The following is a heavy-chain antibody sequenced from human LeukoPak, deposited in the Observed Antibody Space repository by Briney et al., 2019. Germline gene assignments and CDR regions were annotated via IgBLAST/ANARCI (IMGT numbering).Heavy chain of an antibody. CDR3: ARGFYYDSSGYFLSKYAPKNFDY. CDR1: GGSFSGYY. V-gene: IGHV4-34*01. Sequence: SETLSLTCAVYGGSFSGYYWSWIRQPPGKGLEWIGEINHSGSTNYNPSLKSRVTISVDTSKNQFSLKLSSVTAADTAVYYCARGFYYDSSGYFLSKYAPKNFDYWGQGTLVTVSS. J-gene: IGHJ4*02. D-gene: IGHD3-22*01. CDR2: INHSGST.